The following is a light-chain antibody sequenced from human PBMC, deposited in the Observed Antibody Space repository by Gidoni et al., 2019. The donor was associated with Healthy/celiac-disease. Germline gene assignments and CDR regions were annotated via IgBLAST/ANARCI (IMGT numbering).Light chain of an antibody. CDR1: QSVSSSY. J-gene: IGKJ4*01. CDR2: GAS. Sequence: IVLPQSPGTLSLSPGERATLSCRASQSVSSSYLAWYQQKPGQAPRLLIYGASSRATGIPDRFSGSGSRTDFTLTISRLEPEDFAVYYCQQYGSSPLTCGGGTKVEIK. CDR3: QQYGSSPLT. V-gene: IGKV3-20*01.